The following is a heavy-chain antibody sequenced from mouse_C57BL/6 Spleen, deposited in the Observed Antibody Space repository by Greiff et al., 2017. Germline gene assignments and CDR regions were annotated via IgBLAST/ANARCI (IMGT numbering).Heavy chain of an antibody. CDR2: INPNYGTT. Sequence: VQLKQSGPELVKPGASVKISCKASGYSFTDYYMNWVKQSNGKSLEWIGVINPNYGTTSYNQKFKGKATLTVDQSSSTAYMQLISLTSEDSAVYDCARYAGSSCGYFDFWGTGTTVTVSS. CDR3: ARYAGSSCGYFDF. CDR1: GYSFTDYY. D-gene: IGHD1-1*01. J-gene: IGHJ1*03. V-gene: IGHV1-39*01.